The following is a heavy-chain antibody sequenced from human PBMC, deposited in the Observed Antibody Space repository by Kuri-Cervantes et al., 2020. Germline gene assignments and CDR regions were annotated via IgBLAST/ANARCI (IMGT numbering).Heavy chain of an antibody. CDR1: GFTFSSYA. J-gene: IGHJ4*02. V-gene: IGHV3-23*01. CDR2: ISGSGDNT. D-gene: IGHD3-16*01. Sequence: GESLKISCAASGFTFSSYAMTWVRQAPGKGLEWVSTISGSGDNTYYAGSGKGRFTISRDNSKNTLDLQMNSLRFEDTAVYYCAKGFGDFWGQGTLVTVSS. CDR3: AKGFGDF.